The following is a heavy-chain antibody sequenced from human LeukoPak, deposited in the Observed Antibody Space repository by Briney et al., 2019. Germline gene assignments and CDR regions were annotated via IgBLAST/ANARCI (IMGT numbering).Heavy chain of an antibody. CDR1: GFTFSSYA. Sequence: PGGSLRLSCAASGFTFSSYAMNWVRQAPGKGLEWVSGISGSGGSTYYADSVKGRFTISRDNSKNTLYLQMNSLRAEDTAVYYCAKDHLPGIVVADRDYWGQGTLVTVSS. CDR2: ISGSGGST. D-gene: IGHD6-19*01. J-gene: IGHJ4*02. CDR3: AKDHLPGIVVADRDY. V-gene: IGHV3-23*01.